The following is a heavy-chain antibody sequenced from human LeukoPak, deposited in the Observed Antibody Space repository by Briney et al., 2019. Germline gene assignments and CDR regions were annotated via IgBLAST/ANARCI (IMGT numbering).Heavy chain of an antibody. J-gene: IGHJ6*02. Sequence: TGGSLRLSCAASGFTVSSNYMSWVRQAPGKGLEWVSVIYSGGSTYYADSVKGRFTISRDNSKNTLYLQMNSLRSEDTAVYYCARGNSRWSTPSSSYYYRMDVWGQGTTVAVSS. CDR2: IYSGGST. CDR1: GFTVSSNY. D-gene: IGHD4-23*01. V-gene: IGHV3-53*05. CDR3: ARGNSRWSTPSSSYYYRMDV.